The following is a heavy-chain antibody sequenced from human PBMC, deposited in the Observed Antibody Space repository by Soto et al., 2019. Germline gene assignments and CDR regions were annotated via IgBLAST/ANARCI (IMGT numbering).Heavy chain of an antibody. CDR2: MNPGSGDT. Sequence: ASVKVSCKASGYTFTNNDVSWVLQATGQGLEWMGWMNPGSGDTGYAQKFQGRVTMTRDISIATAYMELNSLTSEDTAIYYCARMESFGSLNWFDPWGQGTLVTVS. J-gene: IGHJ5*02. CDR1: GYTFTNND. V-gene: IGHV1-8*02. D-gene: IGHD5-18*01. CDR3: ARMESFGSLNWFDP.